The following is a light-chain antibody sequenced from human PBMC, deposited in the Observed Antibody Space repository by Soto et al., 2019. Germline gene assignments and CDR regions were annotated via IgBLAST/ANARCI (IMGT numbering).Light chain of an antibody. Sequence: QSALTQPPSVSGAPGQRVTISCTGSSSNIGAGYDVHWFQQFPGTAPKLLIYSSYNRPSGVPDRFSGSKSGTSASLAITGLQAEDEANYYCSSYTSSSTYVFGTGTKVTVL. CDR1: SSNIGAGYD. V-gene: IGLV1-40*01. CDR2: SSY. CDR3: SSYTSSSTYV. J-gene: IGLJ1*01.